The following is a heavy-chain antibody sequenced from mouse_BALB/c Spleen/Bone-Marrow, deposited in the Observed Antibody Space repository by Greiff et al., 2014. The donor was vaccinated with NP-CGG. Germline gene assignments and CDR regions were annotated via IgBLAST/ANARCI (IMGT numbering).Heavy chain of an antibody. V-gene: IGHV1-4*01. J-gene: IGHJ1*01. CDR2: INPSSGYT. CDR1: GYTFTSYT. CDR3: ARYRYDWYFDV. D-gene: IGHD2-14*01. Sequence: VQLQQSGAELARPGASVKMSCKASGYTFTSYTMHWVKQGPGQGLEWIGYINPSSGYTNYNQKFKDKATLTADKSSSTAYMQLSSLTSEDSAVYYCARYRYDWYFDVWGAGTTVTVSS.